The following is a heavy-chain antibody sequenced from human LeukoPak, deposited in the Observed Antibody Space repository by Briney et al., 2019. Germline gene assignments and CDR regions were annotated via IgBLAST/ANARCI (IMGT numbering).Heavy chain of an antibody. CDR3: ANRGYGDYAYYYYGMDV. CDR1: GVTFSSYG. J-gene: IGHJ6*02. CDR2: ISYDGSNK. Sequence: GGSLRLSCAASGVTFSSYGMHWVRQAPGKGLEWVAVISYDGSNKYYADSVKGRFTISRDNSKNTLYLQMNSLRAEDTAVYYCANRGYGDYAYYYYGMDVWGQGTTVTVSS. V-gene: IGHV3-30*18. D-gene: IGHD4-17*01.